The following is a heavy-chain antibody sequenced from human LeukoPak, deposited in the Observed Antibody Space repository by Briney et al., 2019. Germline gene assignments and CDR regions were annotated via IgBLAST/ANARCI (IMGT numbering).Heavy chain of an antibody. D-gene: IGHD1-26*01. CDR3: AREGEWELPTDY. CDR1: GYTFTSYG. V-gene: IGHV1-18*01. CDR2: ISAYNGNT. J-gene: IGHJ4*02. Sequence: ASLKVSCKASGYTFTSYGISWVRQAPGQRREWMGWISAYNGNTKYAQKLQGRVTMTTDTSTSTAYMELRSLRSDDTAVYYCAREGEWELPTDYWGQGTLVTVSS.